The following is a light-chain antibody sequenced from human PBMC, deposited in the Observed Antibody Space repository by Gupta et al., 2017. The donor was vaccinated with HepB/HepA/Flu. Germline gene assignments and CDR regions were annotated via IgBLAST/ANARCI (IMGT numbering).Light chain of an antibody. CDR1: QSVGSCY. V-gene: IGKV3-20*01. J-gene: IGKJ4*01. CDR3: QQYGSSPLT. Sequence: EIVLPQSPGTLSLSPGERATLSCRASQSVGSCYLAWYQQKPGQAPRLLIYGASSRATGIPDRFSGSGSGKDFTLTISRLEPEDFAVYYWQQYGSSPLTFGGGTKVEIK. CDR2: GAS.